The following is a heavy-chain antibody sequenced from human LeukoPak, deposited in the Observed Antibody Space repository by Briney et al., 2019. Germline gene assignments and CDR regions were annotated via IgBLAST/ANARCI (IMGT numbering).Heavy chain of an antibody. J-gene: IGHJ4*02. Sequence: GGSLRLSCAASGFTFNSYAMNWVRQPPGRGLEWVSGISGSGGSTYYAASVKGPFTISRENSKNTLYLQLNSLRTEDTAIFYCPKVIYHSNSRPSDYSGQGTPVTVSS. V-gene: IGHV3-23*01. D-gene: IGHD2-2*02. CDR3: PKVIYHSNSRPSDY. CDR2: ISGSGGST. CDR1: GFTFNSYA.